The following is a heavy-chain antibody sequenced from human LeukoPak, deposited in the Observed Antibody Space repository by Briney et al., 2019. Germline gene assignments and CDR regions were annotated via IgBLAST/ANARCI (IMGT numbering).Heavy chain of an antibody. Sequence: EESLKISCKGSGYSFTSYWIGWVRQMPGKGLEWMGSIYPGDSDTRYSPSFQGQVTISAEKSISTAYLQWSSLKASDTAMYYCARTAASLYNWFDPWGQGTLVTVSS. V-gene: IGHV5-51*01. CDR3: ARTAASLYNWFDP. CDR1: GYSFTSYW. CDR2: IYPGDSDT. J-gene: IGHJ5*02. D-gene: IGHD6-13*01.